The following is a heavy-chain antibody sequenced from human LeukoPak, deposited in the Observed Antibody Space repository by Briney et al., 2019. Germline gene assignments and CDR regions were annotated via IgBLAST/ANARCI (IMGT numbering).Heavy chain of an antibody. Sequence: PGGSLRLSCAASGFTFSSYAMNWVRQAPGKGLEWVSGISGSGGGTYYADSVKGRFTISSDNSKNTLYLQMNSLRAEDTAVYYCAKCQGKHYQLPTDYWGQGTLVTVSS. CDR1: GFTFSSYA. CDR2: ISGSGGGT. J-gene: IGHJ4*02. D-gene: IGHD2-2*01. V-gene: IGHV3-23*01. CDR3: AKCQGKHYQLPTDY.